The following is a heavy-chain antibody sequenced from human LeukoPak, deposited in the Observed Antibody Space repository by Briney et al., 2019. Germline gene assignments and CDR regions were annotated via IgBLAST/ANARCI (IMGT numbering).Heavy chain of an antibody. CDR2: IWYDGSNK. V-gene: IGHV3-33*01. CDR1: GFTFSSYG. CDR3: ARDGINAFDI. D-gene: IGHD1-26*01. Sequence: GRSLRLSCAASGFTFSSYGRHGVRQAPGKGREGVAVIWYDGSNKYYADSVKGRFTISRDNSKNTLYLQMNSLRAEDTAVYYCARDGINAFDIWGQGTMVTVSS. J-gene: IGHJ3*02.